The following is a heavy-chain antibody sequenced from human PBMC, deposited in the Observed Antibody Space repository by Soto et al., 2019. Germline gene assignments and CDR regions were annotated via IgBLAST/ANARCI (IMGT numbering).Heavy chain of an antibody. Sequence: PGGSLRLSCAASGFTFSSYSMNWVRQAPGKGLEWVSYISRSRSTIYYADSVKGRFTISRDNSKNTLFLQMNSLRAEDTAVYFCAKGDCSGGSCYFSAFDIWGQGTMVTVSS. D-gene: IGHD2-15*01. V-gene: IGHV3-48*01. J-gene: IGHJ3*02. CDR1: GFTFSSYS. CDR3: AKGDCSGGSCYFSAFDI. CDR2: ISRSRSTI.